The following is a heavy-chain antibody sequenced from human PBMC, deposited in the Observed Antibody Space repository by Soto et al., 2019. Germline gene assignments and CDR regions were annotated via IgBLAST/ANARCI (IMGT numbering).Heavy chain of an antibody. CDR2: INHSGST. J-gene: IGHJ1*01. CDR3: ARGLDCSGGSCYYLSFYFQH. CDR1: GGSFSGYY. V-gene: IGHV4-34*01. Sequence: SETLSLTCAVYGGSFSGYYWSWIRQPPGKGLEWIGEINHSGSTNYNPSLKSRVTISVDTSKNQFSLKLSSVTAADTAVYYCARGLDCSGGSCYYLSFYFQHWGQGTLVTVSS. D-gene: IGHD2-15*01.